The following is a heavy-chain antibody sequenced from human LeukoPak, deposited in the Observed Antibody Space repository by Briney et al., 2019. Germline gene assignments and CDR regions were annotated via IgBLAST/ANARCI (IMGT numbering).Heavy chain of an antibody. CDR1: GYVFINYY. CDR2: INPKSGAT. CDR3: ARSVTYNWFDP. J-gene: IGHJ5*02. D-gene: IGHD2-21*02. Sequence: GASVKVSCKTSGYVFINYYIHWVRLAPGQGLQWMGWINPKSGATNYAQSFQGRVALTTDTSISTAFMGLSNLRPDDTAIYFCARSVTYNWFDPWGQGTRVTVSS. V-gene: IGHV1-2*02.